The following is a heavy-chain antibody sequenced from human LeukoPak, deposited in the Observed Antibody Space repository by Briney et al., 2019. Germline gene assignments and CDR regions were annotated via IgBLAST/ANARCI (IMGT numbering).Heavy chain of an antibody. CDR3: ARVGGSYGTDH. J-gene: IGHJ4*02. D-gene: IGHD3-10*01. Sequence: PGGSLRLSCVASGFTFSSHWMVWVRQAPGKGLVWVSRIISDGSSTNYADSVQGRFTISRDNAKNTLYLQMNSLRAEDTAVYYCARVGGSYGTDHWGQGTLVTVSS. CDR1: GFTFSSHW. V-gene: IGHV3-74*01. CDR2: IISDGSST.